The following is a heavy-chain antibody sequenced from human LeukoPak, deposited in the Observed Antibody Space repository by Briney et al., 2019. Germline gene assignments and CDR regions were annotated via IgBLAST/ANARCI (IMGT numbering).Heavy chain of an antibody. CDR2: ISSSSSYI. CDR3: AKIGVTGHVFDY. J-gene: IGHJ4*02. V-gene: IGHV3-21*04. Sequence: GGSLRLSCAASGFTFSSYSVNWVRQAPGKGLEWVSSISSSSSYIYYADSVKGRFTISRDNSKNTLYLQMNSLRAEDTAVYYCAKIGVTGHVFDYWGQGTLVTVSS. D-gene: IGHD2-8*02. CDR1: GFTFSSYS.